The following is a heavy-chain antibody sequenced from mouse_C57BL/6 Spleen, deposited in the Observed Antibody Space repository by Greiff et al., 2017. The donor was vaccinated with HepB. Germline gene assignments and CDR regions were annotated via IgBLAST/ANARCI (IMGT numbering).Heavy chain of an antibody. CDR2: ILPGSGST. J-gene: IGHJ2*01. D-gene: IGHD2-4*01. Sequence: QVQLKQSGAELMKPGASVKLSCKATGYTFTGYWIEWVKQRPGHGLEWIGEILPGSGSTNYNEQFKGKATLTAATSSNTAYMQLSSLTTEDSAIYYCASLGDYDTLDYWGQGTTLTVSS. CDR3: ASLGDYDTLDY. CDR1: GYTFTGYW. V-gene: IGHV1-9*01.